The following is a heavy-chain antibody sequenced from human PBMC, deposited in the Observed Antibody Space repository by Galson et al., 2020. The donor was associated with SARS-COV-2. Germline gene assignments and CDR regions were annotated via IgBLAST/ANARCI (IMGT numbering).Heavy chain of an antibody. CDR3: ARGLVAGTGA. Sequence: SETLSLTCTVSGGSISSGSYYWSWIRQPAGKGLEWIGRIHTSGSTNYNPSLKSRVTISVDTSKNQFSLNLSSVTAADTAMYYCARGLVAGTGAWGQGTLVTVSS. D-gene: IGHD6-19*01. J-gene: IGHJ5*02. CDR1: GGSISSGSYY. V-gene: IGHV4-61*02. CDR2: IHTSGST.